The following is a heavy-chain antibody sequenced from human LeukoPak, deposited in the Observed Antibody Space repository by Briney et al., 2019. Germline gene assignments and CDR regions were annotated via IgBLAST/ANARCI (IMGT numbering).Heavy chain of an antibody. V-gene: IGHV4-31*03. CDR2: IYYSGST. D-gene: IGHD2-2*01. CDR1: GGSISSGGYY. CDR3: ARQNHCSSTSCYLATLIDY. Sequence: SETLSLTCTVSGGSISSGGYYWSWSRQHPGKGLEWIGYIYYSGSTYYNPSLKSRVTISVDTSKNQFSLKLSSVTAADTAVYYCARQNHCSSTSCYLATLIDYWGQGTLVTVSS. J-gene: IGHJ4*02.